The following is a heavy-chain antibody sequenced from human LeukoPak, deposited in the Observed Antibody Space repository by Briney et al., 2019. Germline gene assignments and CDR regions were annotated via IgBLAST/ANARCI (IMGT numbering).Heavy chain of an antibody. CDR1: GFTFSDYY. D-gene: IGHD1-26*01. V-gene: IGHV3-11*04. J-gene: IGHJ3*02. CDR3: ARGRSGIYDAFDI. Sequence: GGSLRLSCAASGFTFSDYYMSWIRQAPGKGLEWVSYISSSGSTIYYADSVKGRFTISRDSSKNTLYLQMNSLRGEDTAVYWCARGRSGIYDAFDIWGQGTVVTVSS. CDR2: ISSSGSTI.